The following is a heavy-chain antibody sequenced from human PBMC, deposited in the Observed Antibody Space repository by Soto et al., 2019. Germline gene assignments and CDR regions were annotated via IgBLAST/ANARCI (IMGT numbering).Heavy chain of an antibody. CDR3: ARDATFGTKGGSFDI. J-gene: IGHJ3*02. D-gene: IGHD3-16*01. Sequence: GGSLRLSCAASGFTFRIYSMHWVRQSPGKGLEWVAVMWYDGTNKYYGESVKGRFTISRDNTENTLYLQMNSLRVEDTAVYYCARDATFGTKGGSFDIWGHGTLVTVSS. V-gene: IGHV3-33*01. CDR1: GFTFRIYS. CDR2: MWYDGTNK.